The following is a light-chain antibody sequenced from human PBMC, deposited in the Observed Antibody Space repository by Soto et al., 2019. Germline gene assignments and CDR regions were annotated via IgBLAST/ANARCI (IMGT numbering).Light chain of an antibody. J-gene: IGLJ3*02. Sequence: QSALTQPASVSGSPGQSINISCTGTSSDVGGYNYVSWYQQHPGKAPKLMIYDVSNRPSGVSNRFSGSKSGNTASLTISGLQAEDEADYYCSSYTSSSTLEVFGVGTKLTVL. CDR1: SSDVGGYNY. V-gene: IGLV2-14*01. CDR2: DVS. CDR3: SSYTSSSTLEV.